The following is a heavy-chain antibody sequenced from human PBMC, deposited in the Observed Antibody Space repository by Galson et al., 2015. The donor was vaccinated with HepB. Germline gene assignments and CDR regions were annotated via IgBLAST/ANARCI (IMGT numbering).Heavy chain of an antibody. CDR2: ISGSGGST. CDR1: GFTFSSYA. Sequence: SLRLSCAASGFTFSSYAMSWVRQAPGKGLEWVSAISGSGGSTYYADSVKGRFTISRDNSKNTLYLQMNSLRAEDTAVYYCARRGWELLSDFDYWGQGTLVTVSS. D-gene: IGHD1-26*01. CDR3: ARRGWELLSDFDY. J-gene: IGHJ4*02. V-gene: IGHV3-23*01.